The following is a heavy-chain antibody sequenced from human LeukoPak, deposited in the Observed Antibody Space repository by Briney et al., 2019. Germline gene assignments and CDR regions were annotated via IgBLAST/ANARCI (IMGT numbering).Heavy chain of an antibody. Sequence: ALVKVSCKASGYTFTGYYMHWVRQAPGQSLEWMGWINAGNGNTKYSQNFQGRVTITRDTSASTAYMELSSLRSEDTAVYYCARAFLRYDYVWGSYRSYYFDYWGQGTLVTVSS. V-gene: IGHV1-3*01. CDR3: ARAFLRYDYVWGSYRSYYFDY. CDR2: INAGNGNT. CDR1: GYTFTGYY. J-gene: IGHJ4*02. D-gene: IGHD3-16*02.